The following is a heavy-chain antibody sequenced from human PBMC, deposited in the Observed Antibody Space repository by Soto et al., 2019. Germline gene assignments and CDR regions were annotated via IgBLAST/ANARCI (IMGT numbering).Heavy chain of an antibody. CDR2: FYSSGST. V-gene: IGHV4-59*01. J-gene: IGHJ4*02. CDR3: ARDTYYSDPSGSKAPYFGF. D-gene: IGHD3-10*01. Sequence: SETLSLTCTVTGGSINSYYWSWIRQPPGKGLEWLGYFYSSGSTNYNPSLQSRVTISVDTSKNRFSLRLASVTSADTAVYFCARDTYYSDPSGSKAPYFGFWGQGSLVTVSS. CDR1: GGSINSYY.